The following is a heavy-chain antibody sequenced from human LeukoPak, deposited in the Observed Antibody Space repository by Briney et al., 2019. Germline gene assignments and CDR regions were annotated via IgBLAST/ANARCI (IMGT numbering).Heavy chain of an antibody. CDR3: ARDLRGGQSA. D-gene: IGHD3-10*01. J-gene: IGHJ5*02. V-gene: IGHV3-48*02. Sequence: PGGSLRLSCAASGFTFSSYNMNWVRQAPGKGLEWVSYISSSGKSTYYAESVQGRFTISRDNAQNSLYLQMNSLRDEDTAVYYCARDLRGGQSAWGQGTLVTVSS. CDR2: ISSSGKST. CDR1: GFTFSSYN.